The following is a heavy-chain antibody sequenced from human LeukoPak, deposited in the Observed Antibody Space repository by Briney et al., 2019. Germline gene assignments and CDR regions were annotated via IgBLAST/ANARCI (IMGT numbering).Heavy chain of an antibody. J-gene: IGHJ3*01. V-gene: IGHV3-74*01. Sequence: GGSLRLSCVASGFTFSSYWMRWVRQAPGEGLVWVSRINSDGSTTTYADSVKGRFTISRDNFKNTLYLQMHSLRAEDTAVFYCARDRDDYVWGSYLGAFDVWGHGTTVTVSS. CDR3: ARDRDDYVWGSYLGAFDV. CDR2: INSDGSTT. CDR1: GFTFSSYW. D-gene: IGHD3-16*01.